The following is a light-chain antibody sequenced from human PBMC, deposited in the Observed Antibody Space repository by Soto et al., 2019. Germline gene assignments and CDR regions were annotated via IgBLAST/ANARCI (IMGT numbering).Light chain of an antibody. CDR1: SSDVGGYNY. CDR2: EVN. Sequence: QSAVTQPPSASGSPGQSVTISCTGTSSDVGGYNYVSWYQQHPGKAPKLMIYEVNKRPSGVPDRFSGSKSGNTASLTVAGLQAEDEADYYCSSYAGRNNFGVFGGGTKLTVL. J-gene: IGLJ3*02. V-gene: IGLV2-8*01. CDR3: SSYAGRNNFGV.